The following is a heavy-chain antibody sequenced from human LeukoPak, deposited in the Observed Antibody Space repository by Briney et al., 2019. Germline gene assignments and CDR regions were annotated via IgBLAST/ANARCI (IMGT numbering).Heavy chain of an antibody. CDR3: AKGAPGLYYDFWSGYYSGLFRPNTNTANWFDP. CDR2: TKQDGSEK. Sequence: PGGSLRLSRAASGFTFSSYWMSWVRQAPGKGLEWVANTKQDGSEKYYVDSVKGRFTISRDNSKNTLYLQMNSLRAEDTAVYYCAKGAPGLYYDFWSGYYSGLFRPNTNTANWFDPWGQGTLVTVSS. J-gene: IGHJ5*02. V-gene: IGHV3-7*03. CDR1: GFTFSSYW. D-gene: IGHD3-3*01.